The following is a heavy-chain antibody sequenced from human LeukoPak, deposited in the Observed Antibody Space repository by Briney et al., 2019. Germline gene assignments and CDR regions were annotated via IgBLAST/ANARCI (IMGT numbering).Heavy chain of an antibody. D-gene: IGHD3-9*01. Sequence: SVKVSCKASGGTFSSYAISWVRQAPGQGLEWMGGIIPIFGTASYAQKFQGRVTITADKSTSTAYMELSSLRSEDTAVYYCARELPDYYDILTGYSAFDYWGQGTLVTVSS. CDR1: GGTFSSYA. CDR3: ARELPDYYDILTGYSAFDY. J-gene: IGHJ4*02. V-gene: IGHV1-69*06. CDR2: IIPIFGTA.